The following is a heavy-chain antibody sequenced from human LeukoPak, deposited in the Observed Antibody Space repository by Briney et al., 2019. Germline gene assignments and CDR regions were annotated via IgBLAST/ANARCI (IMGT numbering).Heavy chain of an antibody. D-gene: IGHD4-17*01. CDR2: IYYSGST. CDR1: GGSISSSSYY. CDR3: ARGQGTVTTH. V-gene: IGHV4-39*01. Sequence: SETLSLTCAVSGGSISSSSYYWGWIRQPPGKGLEWIGSIYYSGSTYYNPSLKSRVTISVDTSKNQFSLKLSSVTAADTAVYYCARGQGTVTTHWGQGTLVTVSS. J-gene: IGHJ4*02.